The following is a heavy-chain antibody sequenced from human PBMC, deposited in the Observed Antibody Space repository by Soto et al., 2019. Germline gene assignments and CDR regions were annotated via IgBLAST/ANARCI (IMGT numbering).Heavy chain of an antibody. V-gene: IGHV3-21*01. CDR2: ISSSSSYI. CDR3: ASLLTGTTQQDYYYYGMDV. Sequence: GGSLRLSCAASGFTFSSYSMNWVRQAPGKGLEWVSSISSSSSYIYYADSVKGRFTISRDNAKNSLYLQMNSLRAEDTAVYYCASLLTGTTQQDYYYYGMDVWGQGTTVTVSS. J-gene: IGHJ6*02. D-gene: IGHD1-7*01. CDR1: GFTFSSYS.